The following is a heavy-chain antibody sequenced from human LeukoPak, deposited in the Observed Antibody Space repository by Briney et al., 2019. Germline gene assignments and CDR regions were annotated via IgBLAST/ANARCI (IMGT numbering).Heavy chain of an antibody. CDR3: AKDQWGLDY. CDR1: GFTLSSNA. CDR2: ISGSGVTT. Sequence: GGSLRLSCAASGFTLSSNAMSWVRQAPGKGSEWVSAISGSGVTTYYADSVKGRFTISRDNSKNTLFLQMNSLRAEDTAVYYCAKDQWGLDYWGQGTLVTVSS. D-gene: IGHD1-26*01. V-gene: IGHV3-23*01. J-gene: IGHJ4*02.